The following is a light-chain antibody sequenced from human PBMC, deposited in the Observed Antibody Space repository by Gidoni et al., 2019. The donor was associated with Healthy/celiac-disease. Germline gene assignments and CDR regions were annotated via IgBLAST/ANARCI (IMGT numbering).Light chain of an antibody. CDR3: SSYTSSSTLVV. Sequence: QSALTQPAPVSGSPGQSITISCTGTSSDVGGYNYVPWYQQHPGKAPKLMIYEVSHRPSGVSNRFSGSKSGNTASLTISGLQAEDEADYYCSSYTSSSTLVVFGGGTKLTVL. V-gene: IGLV2-14*01. CDR1: SSDVGGYNY. J-gene: IGLJ2*01. CDR2: EVS.